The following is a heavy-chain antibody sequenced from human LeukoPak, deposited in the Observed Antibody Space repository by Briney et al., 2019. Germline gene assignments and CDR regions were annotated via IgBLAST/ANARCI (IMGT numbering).Heavy chain of an antibody. CDR2: ISNDGSNK. Sequence: GGSLRLSCAASGFTFSSFPMHWVRQAPGKGLQWVAVISNDGSNKYYPDSLKGRFTISRDNSKNTLYLQMSSLTTEDTAVYYCARGAGTTVYYIDVWGRGTTVTVSS. CDR1: GFTFSSFP. J-gene: IGHJ6*03. D-gene: IGHD1-7*01. CDR3: ARGAGTTVYYIDV. V-gene: IGHV3-30*15.